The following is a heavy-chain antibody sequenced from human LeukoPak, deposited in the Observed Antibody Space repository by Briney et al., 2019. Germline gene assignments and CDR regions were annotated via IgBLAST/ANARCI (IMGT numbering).Heavy chain of an antibody. V-gene: IGHV3-30*04. CDR2: ISYDGSNK. J-gene: IGHJ4*02. CDR1: GFTFSNYA. D-gene: IGHD3-10*01. CDR3: AKSITMVRGVIIRYFDY. Sequence: GGSLRLSCAASGFTFSNYAIHWVRQAPGKGLEWVAVISYDGSNKYYADSVKGRFTISRDSYKNTLYLQMNSLSAEDTAVYYCAKSITMVRGVIIRYFDYWGQGTLVTVSS.